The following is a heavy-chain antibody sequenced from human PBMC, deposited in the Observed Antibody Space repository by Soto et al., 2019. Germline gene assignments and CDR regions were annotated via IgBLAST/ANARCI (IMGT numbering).Heavy chain of an antibody. CDR2: IYYSGST. CDR1: GGSISSGGYY. CDR3: ARDNRVDTAMVGVKGDWFDP. D-gene: IGHD5-18*01. Sequence: SETLSLTCTVSGGSISSGGYYWSWIRQHPGKGLEWIGYIYYSGSTYYNPSLKSRVTISVDTSKNQFSLKLSSVTAADTAVYYCARDNRVDTAMVGVKGDWFDPWGQGTLVTVSS. J-gene: IGHJ5*02. V-gene: IGHV4-31*03.